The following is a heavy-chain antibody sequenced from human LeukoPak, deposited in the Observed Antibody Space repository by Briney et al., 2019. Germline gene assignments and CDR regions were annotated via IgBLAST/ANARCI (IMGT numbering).Heavy chain of an antibody. J-gene: IGHJ4*02. D-gene: IGHD3-3*01. CDR1: GYTFTGYY. Sequence: ASVKASCKASGYTFTGYYMHWVRQAPGQGLEWMGWINPNSGGTNYAQKFQGRVTMTRDTSISTAYMELSRLRSDDTAVYYCARGSYDFWSGYRSFDYWGQGTLVTVSS. CDR2: INPNSGGT. V-gene: IGHV1-2*02. CDR3: ARGSYDFWSGYRSFDY.